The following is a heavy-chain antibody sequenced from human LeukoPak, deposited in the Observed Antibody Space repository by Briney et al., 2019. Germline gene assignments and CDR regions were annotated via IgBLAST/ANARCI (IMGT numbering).Heavy chain of an antibody. V-gene: IGHV4-39*01. CDR1: GGSISSGDYY. Sequence: SETLSLTCTVSGGSISSGDYYWSWIRQPPGKGLEWIGSIYYSGSTYYNPSLKSRVTISVDTSKNQFSLKLSSVTAADTAVYYCARAWLWRYGGTYFDDWGQGTLVTVSS. CDR3: ARAWLWRYGGTYFDD. J-gene: IGHJ4*02. CDR2: IYYSGST. D-gene: IGHD5-18*01.